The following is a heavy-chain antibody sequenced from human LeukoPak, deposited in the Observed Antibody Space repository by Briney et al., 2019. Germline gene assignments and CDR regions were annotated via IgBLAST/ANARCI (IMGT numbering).Heavy chain of an antibody. Sequence: ASVKVSCKASGYTFTDYYIHWVRQAPGQGLEWMGWINPNSGGTNYAQRFQGRVTMTRDTSISTLYMELSRLRSDDTAVYYCARATAYYYYMDVWGKGTTVTVSS. V-gene: IGHV1-2*02. CDR3: ARATAYYYYMDV. CDR1: GYTFTDYY. CDR2: INPNSGGT. J-gene: IGHJ6*03.